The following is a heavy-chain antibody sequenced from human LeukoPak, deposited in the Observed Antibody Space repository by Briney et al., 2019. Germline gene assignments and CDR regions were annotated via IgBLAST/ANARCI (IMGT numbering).Heavy chain of an antibody. V-gene: IGHV3-23*01. CDR3: ASLDYGDYFRDFDY. CDR1: RFSFSNFA. Sequence: PGGSLRLSCAASRFSFSNFAMSWVRQAPGKGLEWVSAINGGGSDTYYADSVKGRFTISRDNSKNTLYLQMNSLRAEDTAVYYCASLDYGDYFRDFDYWGQGTLVTVSS. CDR2: INGGGSDT. D-gene: IGHD4-17*01. J-gene: IGHJ4*02.